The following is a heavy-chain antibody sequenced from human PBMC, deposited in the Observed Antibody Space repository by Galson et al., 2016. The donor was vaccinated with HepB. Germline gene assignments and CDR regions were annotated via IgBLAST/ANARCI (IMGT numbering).Heavy chain of an antibody. CDR3: ARRRDTASSARYFDY. J-gene: IGHJ4*02. D-gene: IGHD1-26*01. CDR2: IYPGDSDT. Sequence: QSGAEVKKPGESLKISCKGSGYSFTNYWIAWVRQMPGKGLEWMGIIYPGDSDTRYSPSFQGQVTISVDKSISTAYLQWSSLKASDTAMYFCARRRDTASSARYFDYWAQGTLVTVSS. CDR1: GYSFTNYW. V-gene: IGHV5-51*01.